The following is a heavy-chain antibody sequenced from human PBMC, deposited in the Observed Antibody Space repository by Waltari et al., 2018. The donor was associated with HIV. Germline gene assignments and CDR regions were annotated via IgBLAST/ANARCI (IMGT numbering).Heavy chain of an antibody. CDR2: IKEDGNEK. D-gene: IGHD3-3*01. CDR3: VRENDFGTIFFNYYYAMDV. CDR1: GFPCTSHR. J-gene: IGHJ6*02. V-gene: IGHV3-7*01. Sequence: MQLVESGGGLVQRGGSLRLSCAASGFPCTSHRLGWVRQAPGKALEWVANIKEDGNEKYYVNSGRGRFTISRDNANNSLYLEMNRLRDEDTAVYYCVRENDFGTIFFNYYYAMDVWGQGTSVTVSS.